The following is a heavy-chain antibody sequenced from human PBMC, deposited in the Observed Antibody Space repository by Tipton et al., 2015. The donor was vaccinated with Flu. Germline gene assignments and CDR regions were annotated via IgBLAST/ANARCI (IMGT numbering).Heavy chain of an antibody. CDR1: GVSMSRDGYY. Sequence: LRLSCTVSGVSMSRDGYYWGWVRQLPGKGLQWMGFIFNDAYTYYSPSFESRITISMDTSKNQFSLEMTSMTDADTAVYYCARWARATPYCGADCFSTWGQGMLVTVS. D-gene: IGHD2-21*02. J-gene: IGHJ5*02. CDR2: IFNDAYT. CDR3: ARWARATPYCGADCFST. V-gene: IGHV4-31*02.